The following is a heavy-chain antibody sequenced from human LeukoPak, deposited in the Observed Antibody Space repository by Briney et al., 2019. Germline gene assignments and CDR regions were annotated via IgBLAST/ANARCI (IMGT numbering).Heavy chain of an antibody. V-gene: IGHV3-23*01. Sequence: GGSLRLSCAASGFTFSSYAMSWVRQAPGKGLEWVSTISDSGGSTYYADSVKGRFTISRDNSKNTLYLQMNSLRADDTAVYYCAKTSPGWDAFDVWGQGTMPTVSS. J-gene: IGHJ3*01. CDR2: ISDSGGST. D-gene: IGHD2-15*01. CDR3: AKTSPGWDAFDV. CDR1: GFTFSSYA.